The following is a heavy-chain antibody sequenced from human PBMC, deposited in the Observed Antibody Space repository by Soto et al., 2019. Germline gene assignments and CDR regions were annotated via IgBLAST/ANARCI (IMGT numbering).Heavy chain of an antibody. J-gene: IGHJ5*02. CDR2: IKSKTDGGTT. CDR3: TAPTLYSSSTWFDP. Sequence: GGSLRLSCAASGFTFSNAWMNWVRQAPGKGLEWVGRIKSKTDGGTTDYAAPVKGRFTISRDDSKNTLYLQMNSLKTEDTAVYYCTAPTLYSSSTWFDPWGQGTLVTVSS. V-gene: IGHV3-15*07. CDR1: GFTFSNAW. D-gene: IGHD6-6*01.